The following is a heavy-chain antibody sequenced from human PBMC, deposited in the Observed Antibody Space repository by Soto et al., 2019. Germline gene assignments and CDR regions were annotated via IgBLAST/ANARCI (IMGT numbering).Heavy chain of an antibody. Sequence: SETLSLTCTVSGGSISSYYWSWIRQPPGKGLEWIGEINHSGSTNYNPSLKSRVTISVDTSKNQFSLKLSSVTAADTAVYYCARSSSYYDSSGYSYWGQGTLVTVSS. J-gene: IGHJ4*02. CDR3: ARSSSYYDSSGYSY. CDR2: INHSGST. D-gene: IGHD3-22*01. CDR1: GGSISSYY. V-gene: IGHV4-34*01.